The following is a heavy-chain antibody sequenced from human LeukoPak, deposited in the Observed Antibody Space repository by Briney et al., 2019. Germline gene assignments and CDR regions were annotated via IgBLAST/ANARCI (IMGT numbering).Heavy chain of an antibody. J-gene: IGHJ5*02. CDR2: MNPNSGNT. D-gene: IGHD2-2*03. CDR3: ARGEEVDIVVVPAAKGPWFDP. CDR1: GYTFTSYD. V-gene: IGHV1-8*01. Sequence: ASVKVSFKASGYTFTSYDINWVRQATGQGLEWMGWMNPNSGNTGYAQKFPGIVTMTRNTSIRTAYMELSSLRSEDTAVYYCARGEEVDIVVVPAAKGPWFDPWGQGTLVTVAS.